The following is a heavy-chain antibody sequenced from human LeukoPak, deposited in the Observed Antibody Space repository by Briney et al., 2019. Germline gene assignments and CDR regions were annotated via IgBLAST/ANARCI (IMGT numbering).Heavy chain of an antibody. CDR2: ISTSSSAT. Sequence: RGSLRLSCAASGFTFSKYSMNWVRQAPGQGLEWVSYISTSSSATYYADSVKGRFTISRDNAKNSLSLQMTSLRDEDTAVYYCARDSSAGRFPSDHWGQGTLVTVSS. J-gene: IGHJ4*02. CDR1: GFTFSKYS. V-gene: IGHV3-48*02. CDR3: ARDSSAGRFPSDH. D-gene: IGHD1-1*01.